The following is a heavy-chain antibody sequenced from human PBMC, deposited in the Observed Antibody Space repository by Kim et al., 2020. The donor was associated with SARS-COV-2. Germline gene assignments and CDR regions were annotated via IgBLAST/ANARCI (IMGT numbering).Heavy chain of an antibody. D-gene: IGHD6-13*01. Sequence: ADSVKGRFTISRDNSKNTLYLQMNSLRAEDTAVYYCATEPIAAAGTGFDYWGQGTLVTVYS. V-gene: IGHV3-33*01. J-gene: IGHJ4*02. CDR3: ATEPIAAAGTGFDY.